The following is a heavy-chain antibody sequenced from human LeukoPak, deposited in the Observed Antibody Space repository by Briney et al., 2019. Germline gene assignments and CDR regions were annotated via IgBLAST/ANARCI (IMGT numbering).Heavy chain of an antibody. J-gene: IGHJ4*02. D-gene: IGHD2-8*02. Sequence: GGSLRLSCAGSGFSFSSYGMHWVRQAPGKGLEWMAFIRSDGSNKYYADSVRGRFTISRDNSKSTLSLQMNSLRAEDTAIYYCATYRQVLLPFESWGEGTLVTVSS. V-gene: IGHV3-30*02. CDR2: IRSDGSNK. CDR1: GFSFSSYG. CDR3: ATYRQVLLPFES.